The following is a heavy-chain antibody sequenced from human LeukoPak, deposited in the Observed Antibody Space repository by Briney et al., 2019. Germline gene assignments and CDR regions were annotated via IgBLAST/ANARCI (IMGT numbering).Heavy chain of an antibody. J-gene: IGHJ4*02. D-gene: IGHD3-10*01. Sequence: PSETLSLTCAVYGGSFSGYYWSWIRQPPGKGLEWLREISHSGSTNYNPSPKSLVTLSVDTSKNQFSLRLSSVTAADTAVYYCARNQRAMVRGALDYWGQGTLVTVSS. CDR3: ARNQRAMVRGALDY. CDR1: GGSFSGYY. V-gene: IGHV4-34*01. CDR2: ISHSGST.